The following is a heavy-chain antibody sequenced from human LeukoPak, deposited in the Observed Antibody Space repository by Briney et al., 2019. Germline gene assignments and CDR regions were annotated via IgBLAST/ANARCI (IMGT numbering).Heavy chain of an antibody. CDR1: GFTFSSYS. D-gene: IGHD1-26*01. CDR2: ISGSGGSI. CDR3: ARRIVGQAPDY. Sequence: GGSLRLSCAASGFTFSSYSMNWVRQAPGKGLERVAIISGSGGSIFYTDSVKGRFTISRDNSKNTLYLQMSSLRAEDTAVYYCARRIVGQAPDYWGQGTLVTVSS. V-gene: IGHV3-23*01. J-gene: IGHJ4*02.